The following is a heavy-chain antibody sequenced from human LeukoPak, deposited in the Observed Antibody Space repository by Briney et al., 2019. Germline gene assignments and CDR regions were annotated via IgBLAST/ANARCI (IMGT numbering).Heavy chain of an antibody. CDR2: IKQDGSEQ. J-gene: IGHJ4*02. CDR1: GFTFSHYW. CDR3: ARDRCSSTSCFYDY. V-gene: IGHV3-7*01. Sequence: PGGSLRLSCAASGFTFSHYWMTWVRQAPGKGREWVANIKQDGSEQYYVDSVKGRFTISRDNAKNSLYLQMNSLRVEDTAVYYCARDRCSSTSCFYDYWGQGPLVTVSS. D-gene: IGHD2-2*01.